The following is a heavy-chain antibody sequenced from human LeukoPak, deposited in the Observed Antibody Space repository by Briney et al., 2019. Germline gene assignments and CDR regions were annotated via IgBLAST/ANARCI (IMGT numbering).Heavy chain of an antibody. CDR2: IRYDGNNK. D-gene: IGHD3-22*01. V-gene: IGHV3-30*02. CDR1: GFTFSSYG. J-gene: IGHJ3*02. Sequence: GGSLRLSCAASGFTFSSYGMHWVRQAPGKGLEWVAFIRYDGNNKYYADSVRGRFTISRDNSKNTLYLQMNSLRAEDTAVYYCAGGYYDAYDAFDIWGQGTMVTVSS. CDR3: AGGYYDAYDAFDI.